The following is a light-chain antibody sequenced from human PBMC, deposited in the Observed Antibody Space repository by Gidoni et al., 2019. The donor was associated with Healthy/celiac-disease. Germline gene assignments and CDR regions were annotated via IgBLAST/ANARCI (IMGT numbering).Light chain of an antibody. J-gene: IGKJ1*01. CDR1: QSLVYSDGNTY. CDR3: MQGTHWPPWT. V-gene: IGKV2-30*01. Sequence: DVVMTQSPLSLPVTLGQPASISCRSSQSLVYSDGNTYLNWFQQRPGQSPRRLIYKVSNRDSGVPDRFSCSGSGTDFTLKISRVEAEDVGVYYCMQGTHWPPWTFGQGTKVEIK. CDR2: KVS.